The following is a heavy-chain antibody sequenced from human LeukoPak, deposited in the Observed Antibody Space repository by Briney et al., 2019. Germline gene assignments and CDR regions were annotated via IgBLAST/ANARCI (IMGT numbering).Heavy chain of an antibody. CDR2: ISSSSYI. CDR3: ARDRDSSGYYDY. D-gene: IGHD3-22*01. Sequence: PGGSLRLSCAASGFTFSSYWMHWVRQAPGKGLEWVSSISSSSYIYYADSVKGRFTISRDNAKNSLYLQMNSLRAEDTALYYCARDRDSSGYYDYWGQGTLVTVSS. CDR1: GFTFSSYW. J-gene: IGHJ4*02. V-gene: IGHV3-21*04.